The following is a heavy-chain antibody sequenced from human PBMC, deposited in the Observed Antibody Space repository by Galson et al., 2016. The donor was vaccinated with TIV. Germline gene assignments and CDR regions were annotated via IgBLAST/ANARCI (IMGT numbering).Heavy chain of an antibody. Sequence: SLRLSCAASGFTFSSYGMHWVRQAPGKGLEWVAVTLYDGTKKSYADSVKGRFTISKDNSKNTVSLEMNSLRLEDTAVYYCARDPRIYGDYLLAYFDYWGQGTLLTVSS. CDR1: GFTFSSYG. V-gene: IGHV3-30*03. J-gene: IGHJ4*02. CDR2: TLYDGTKK. D-gene: IGHD4-17*01. CDR3: ARDPRIYGDYLLAYFDY.